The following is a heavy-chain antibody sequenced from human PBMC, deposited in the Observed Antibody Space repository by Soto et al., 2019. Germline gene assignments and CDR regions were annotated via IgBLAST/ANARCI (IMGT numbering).Heavy chain of an antibody. CDR3: ARAFYGDYGGADY. J-gene: IGHJ4*02. V-gene: IGHV3-30-3*01. CDR1: GFTFSTYA. Sequence: QVQLVESRGGVVQPGRSLRLSCAASGFTFSTYAMQWVRHAPGEGLEWVAVISYDGGNKYYADSVKGRFTISRDNSKNTLYLQMNSLRPEDTAVYYCARAFYGDYGGADYWGQGTLVTVSS. D-gene: IGHD4-17*01. CDR2: ISYDGGNK.